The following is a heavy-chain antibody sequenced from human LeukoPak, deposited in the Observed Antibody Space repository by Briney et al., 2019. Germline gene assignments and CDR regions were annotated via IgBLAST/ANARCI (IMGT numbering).Heavy chain of an antibody. CDR3: AKRHGSGSYYNGENYYYYGMDV. V-gene: IGHV3-30*18. CDR1: GFTFSSYG. J-gene: IGHJ6*04. CDR2: ISYDGSNK. D-gene: IGHD3-10*01. Sequence: GGSLRLSCAASGFTFSSYGMHWVRRAPGKGLEWVAVISYDGSNKYYADSVKGRFTISRDNSKNTLYLQMNSLRAEDTAVYYCAKRHGSGSYYNGENYYYYGMDVWGKGTTVTVSS.